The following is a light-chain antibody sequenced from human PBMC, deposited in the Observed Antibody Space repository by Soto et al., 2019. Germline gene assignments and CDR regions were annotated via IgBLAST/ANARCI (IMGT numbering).Light chain of an antibody. CDR2: DVS. CDR1: SSDVGGYNY. Sequence: QSALTQPRSVSGSPGQSVTISCTGTSSDVGGYNYVSWYQQHPGKAPKLMIYDVSKRPSGVPDRLSGSKSGNTASLTISGLQAEDEADYYCRSYAGSYTLGVFGGGTKRTVL. J-gene: IGLJ3*02. V-gene: IGLV2-11*01. CDR3: RSYAGSYTLGV.